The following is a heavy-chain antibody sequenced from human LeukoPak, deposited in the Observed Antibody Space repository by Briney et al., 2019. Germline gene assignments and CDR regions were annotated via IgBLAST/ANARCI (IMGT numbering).Heavy chain of an antibody. Sequence: GGSLRLSCAASGFTFSSYAMHWVRQAPGKGLEYVSAISSNGGSTYYANSVKGRFTISRDNSKNTLYLQMGSLRAEDMAVYYCASGVTTADGAFDIWGQGTMVTVSS. V-gene: IGHV3-64*01. CDR1: GFTFSSYA. D-gene: IGHD4-17*01. CDR2: ISSNGGST. CDR3: ASGVTTADGAFDI. J-gene: IGHJ3*02.